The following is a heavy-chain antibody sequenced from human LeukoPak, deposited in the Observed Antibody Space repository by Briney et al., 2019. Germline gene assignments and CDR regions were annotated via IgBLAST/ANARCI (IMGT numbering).Heavy chain of an antibody. J-gene: IGHJ6*03. Sequence: AGGSLRLSCAASGFTFSSCWMHWVRQAPGKGLVWVSRINSDGSSTSYADSVKGRFTISRDNAKNTLYLQMNSLRAEDTAVYYCARGQYDFWSGYYPVYYYYYYMDVWGKGTTVTVSS. D-gene: IGHD3-3*01. CDR3: ARGQYDFWSGYYPVYYYYYYMDV. CDR2: INSDGSST. CDR1: GFTFSSCW. V-gene: IGHV3-74*01.